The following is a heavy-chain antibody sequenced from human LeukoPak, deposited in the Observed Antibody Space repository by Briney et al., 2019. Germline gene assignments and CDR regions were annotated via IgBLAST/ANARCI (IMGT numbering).Heavy chain of an antibody. CDR2: ISGSGGST. CDR1: GFTFSSYA. J-gene: IGHJ4*02. CDR3: ARGGEWELRSYFDY. D-gene: IGHD1-26*01. V-gene: IGHV3-23*01. Sequence: GGSLRLSCAASGFTFSSYAMSWVRQAPGKGLEWVSAISGSGGSTYYADSVKGRFTISRDNSKNTLYLQMNSLRAEDTAVYYCARGGEWELRSYFDYWGQGTLVTVSS.